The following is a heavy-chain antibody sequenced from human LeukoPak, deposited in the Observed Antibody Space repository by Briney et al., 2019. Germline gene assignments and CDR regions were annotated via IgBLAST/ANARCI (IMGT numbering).Heavy chain of an antibody. J-gene: IGHJ3*02. CDR3: ASNPTPYDAFDI. CDR1: AYTFTSYA. Sequence: GPSVNLSXKPSAYTFTSYATRWVRHAPRDGREWVGWISAYNGITNYAQKLQGRVTMTTDTSTSTAYMELRSLRSDDTAVYYCASNPTPYDAFDIWGQGTMVTVSS. CDR2: ISAYNGIT. V-gene: IGHV1-18*01.